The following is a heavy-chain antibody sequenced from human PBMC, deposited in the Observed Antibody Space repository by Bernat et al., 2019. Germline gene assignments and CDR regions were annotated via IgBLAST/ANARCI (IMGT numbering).Heavy chain of an antibody. CDR3: ARRVGGSDYRMDV. D-gene: IGHD1-26*01. CDR1: GFTFSSYA. J-gene: IGHJ6*02. CDR2: ISGSGGST. Sequence: EVQLLESGGGLVQPGGSLRLSCAASGFTFSSYAMSWVRQAPGKGLEWVSAISGSGGSTYYADSVKGRFTISRDNSKNTQFLQMNSLAADDTAVYYCARRVGGSDYRMDVWGQGTTVIVSS. V-gene: IGHV3-23*01.